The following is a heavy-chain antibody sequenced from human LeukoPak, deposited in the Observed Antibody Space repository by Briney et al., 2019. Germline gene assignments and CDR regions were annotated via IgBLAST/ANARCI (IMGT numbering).Heavy chain of an antibody. J-gene: IGHJ6*02. D-gene: IGHD3-10*01. CDR1: GFTFSSYA. V-gene: IGHV3-30-3*01. CDR3: ARDNRPPRYYYGSGVYYGMDV. CDR2: ISYDGSNK. Sequence: GGSLRLSCAASGFTFSSYAMHWVRQAPGKGLEWVAVISYDGSNKYYADSVKGRFTISRDNSKNTLYLQMNSLRAEDTAVYYCARDNRPPRYYYGSGVYYGMDVWGQGTTVTVSS.